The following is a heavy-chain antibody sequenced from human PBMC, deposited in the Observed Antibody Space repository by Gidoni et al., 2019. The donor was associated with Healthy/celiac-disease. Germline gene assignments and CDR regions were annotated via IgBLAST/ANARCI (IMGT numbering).Heavy chain of an antibody. CDR1: GFTFDDYA. D-gene: IGHD3-22*01. CDR3: AKDQDSSFLDY. Sequence: EVQLVASGGCLVQPVRSLTLSCPASGFTFDDYAMHWVRQAPGKGLEWVSGISWNSGSIGYADSVKGRFTISRDNAKNSLYLQMNSLRAEDTALYYCAKDQDSSFLDYWGQGTLVTVSS. CDR2: ISWNSGSI. V-gene: IGHV3-9*01. J-gene: IGHJ4*02.